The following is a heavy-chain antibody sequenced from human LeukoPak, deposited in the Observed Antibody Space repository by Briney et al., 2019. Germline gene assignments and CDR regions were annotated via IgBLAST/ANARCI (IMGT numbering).Heavy chain of an antibody. Sequence: GGSLRLSCAASGFTFSSYAMSWVRQAPGKGLEWVSAISGSGGSTYYADSVKGRFTISRDNAKNSLYLQMNSLRAEDMALYYCAKARGIPRAFDIWGQGTMVTVSS. CDR1: GFTFSSYA. D-gene: IGHD6-13*01. CDR2: ISGSGGST. V-gene: IGHV3-23*01. CDR3: AKARGIPRAFDI. J-gene: IGHJ3*02.